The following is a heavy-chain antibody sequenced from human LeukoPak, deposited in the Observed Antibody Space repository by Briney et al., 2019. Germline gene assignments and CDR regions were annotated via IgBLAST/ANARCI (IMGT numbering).Heavy chain of an antibody. V-gene: IGHV4-34*01. D-gene: IGHD5-18*01. CDR3: ASGSPRQRRGYLS. CDR1: GGSFSGYY. J-gene: IGHJ5*02. CDR2: INHSGST. Sequence: SETLSLTCAVYGGSFSGYYWSWIRQPPGKGLEWIGEINHSGSTNYNPSLKSRVTISVDTSKNQFSLKLSSVTAADTAVYYCASGSPRQRRGYLSWGQGTLVTVSS.